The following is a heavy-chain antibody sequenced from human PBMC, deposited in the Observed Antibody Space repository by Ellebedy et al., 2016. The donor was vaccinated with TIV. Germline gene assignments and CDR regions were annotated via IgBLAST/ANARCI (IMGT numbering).Heavy chain of an antibody. CDR2: ISSSSSYI. Sequence: GGSLRLSXAASGFTFSSYSMNWVRQAPGKGLEWVSSISSSSSYIYYADSVKGRFTISRDNAKNSLYLQMNSLRAEDTAVYYCARSPSYSSSWYVADGSFDYWGQGTLVTVSS. CDR3: ARSPSYSSSWYVADGSFDY. V-gene: IGHV3-21*01. CDR1: GFTFSSYS. D-gene: IGHD6-13*01. J-gene: IGHJ4*02.